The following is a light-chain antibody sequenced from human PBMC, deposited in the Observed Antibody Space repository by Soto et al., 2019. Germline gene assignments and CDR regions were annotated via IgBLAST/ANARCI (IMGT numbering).Light chain of an antibody. J-gene: IGLJ3*02. CDR3: CSYAGSYTWV. CDR2: AVN. CDR1: SSDVGDYNY. V-gene: IGLV2-11*01. Sequence: QSALTQPRSVSGSPGQSVTISCTGTSSDVGDYNYVSWYQQHPGKAPKLLIYAVNMRPSGVPDRFSGSKSGNTASLTISGLKAEDEAEYSCCSYAGSYTWVFGGGTQLTVL.